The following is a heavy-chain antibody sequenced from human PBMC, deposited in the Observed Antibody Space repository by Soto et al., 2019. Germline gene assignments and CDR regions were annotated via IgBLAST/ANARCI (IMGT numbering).Heavy chain of an antibody. CDR1: GFTFSGYS. D-gene: IGHD6-13*01. CDR2: ISSSSSYI. J-gene: IGHJ4*02. Sequence: GGSLRLSCAASGFTFSGYSMNWVRQAPGKGLEWVSSISSSSSYIYYADSVKGRFTISRDNAKNSLYLQMNSLRAEDTAVYYCARDRVAAAGLIRFDYWGQGTLVTVSS. V-gene: IGHV3-21*01. CDR3: ARDRVAAAGLIRFDY.